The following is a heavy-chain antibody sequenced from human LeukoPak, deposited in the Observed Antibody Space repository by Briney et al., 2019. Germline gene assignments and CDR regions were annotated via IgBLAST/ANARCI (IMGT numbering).Heavy chain of an antibody. CDR1: GFTVSSNY. CDR2: FDPEDGET. CDR3: ATSPDYYYYGMDV. J-gene: IGHJ6*02. V-gene: IGHV1-24*01. Sequence: GGSLRLSCAASGFTVSSNYMSWVRQAPGKGLEWMGGFDPEDGETIYAQKFQGRVTMTEDTSTDTAYMELSSLRSEDTAVYYCATSPDYYYYGMDVWGQGTTVTVSS.